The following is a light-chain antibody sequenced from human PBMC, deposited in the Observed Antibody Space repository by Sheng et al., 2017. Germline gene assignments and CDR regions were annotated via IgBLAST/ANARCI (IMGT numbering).Light chain of an antibody. CDR2: GAS. J-gene: IGKJ5*01. CDR3: QQANSFPMT. CDR1: QSITRF. Sequence: EIVLTQSPASLSLILGERANLSCRASQSITRFLAWYQQKPGQAPRLLIHGASTRATGIPARFSGSGSGTEFTLTISGLQPEDFASYYCQQANSFPMTFGQGTRLEIK. V-gene: IGKV3-11*01.